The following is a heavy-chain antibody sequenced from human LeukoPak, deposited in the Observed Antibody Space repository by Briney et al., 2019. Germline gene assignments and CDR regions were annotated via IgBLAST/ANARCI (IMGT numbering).Heavy chain of an antibody. CDR1: GFTFSTSW. CDR2: IKRDGSET. Sequence: GGSLRLSCAASGFTFSTSWMSWVRQVPGKGLEWVANIKRDGSETYYVDSVKGRFTISKNSAKNSLYLQMNTLRVEDTAMYYCASLDTAKQPLANHWGQGTLVTVSS. D-gene: IGHD5-18*01. CDR3: ASLDTAKQPLANH. J-gene: IGHJ5*02. V-gene: IGHV3-7*03.